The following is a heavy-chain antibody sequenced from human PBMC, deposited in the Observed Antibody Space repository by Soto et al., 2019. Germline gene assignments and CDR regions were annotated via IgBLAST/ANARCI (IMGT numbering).Heavy chain of an antibody. CDR1: GLTFSSHA. D-gene: IGHD6-13*01. CDR3: ARHNGFSSSWMDN. J-gene: IGHJ4*02. Sequence: GGSLRLSCGASGLTFSSHAMSWVRQAPGKGLEWVSAISGSGASKYYADSVKGRFTISRDNSENTLYLQMNSLRAEDTAIYYWARHNGFSSSWMDNWGQGTLVTVSS. CDR2: ISGSGASK. V-gene: IGHV3-23*01.